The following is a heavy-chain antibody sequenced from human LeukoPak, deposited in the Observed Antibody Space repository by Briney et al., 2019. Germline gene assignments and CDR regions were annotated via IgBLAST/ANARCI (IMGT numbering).Heavy chain of an antibody. J-gene: IGHJ4*02. Sequence: ASVKVSCRASGYIFTSYDINWVRQATGQGLEWMGWMNPNSGNTGYAQKFQGRVTMTRNTSISTAYMELSSLRSGDTAVYYCTRGLERQWLVFVYWRQGTLVSDSS. V-gene: IGHV1-8*01. CDR2: MNPNSGNT. CDR3: TRGLERQWLVFVY. CDR1: GYIFTSYD. D-gene: IGHD6-19*01.